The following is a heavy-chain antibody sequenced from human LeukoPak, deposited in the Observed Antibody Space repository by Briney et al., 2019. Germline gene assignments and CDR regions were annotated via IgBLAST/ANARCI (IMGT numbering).Heavy chain of an antibody. D-gene: IGHD4-17*01. V-gene: IGHV3-53*01. J-gene: IGHJ4*02. CDR3: ARQDGDYVFDY. CDR2: IYSDNT. CDR1: GFTVSSNS. Sequence: GGSLRLSCTVSGFTVSSNSMSWVRQAPGKGLEWVSFIYSDNTHYSDSVKGRFTISRDNSKNTLYLQMNSLRAEDTAVYYCARQDGDYVFDYWGQGTLVTVSS.